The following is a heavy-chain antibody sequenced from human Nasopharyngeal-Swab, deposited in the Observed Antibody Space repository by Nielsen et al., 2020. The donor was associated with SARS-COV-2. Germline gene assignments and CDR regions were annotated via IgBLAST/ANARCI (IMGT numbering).Heavy chain of an antibody. CDR3: ARGPALGTAFFDY. D-gene: IGHD5-18*01. CDR2: IIPILGIA. Sequence: SVKVSCKASGGTFSSYAISWVRQAPGQGLEWMGRIIPILGIASYAQKFQGRVTITADKSTSTAYMELSSLRSEDTAVYYCARGPALGTAFFDYWGQGTLVTVSS. CDR1: GGTFSSYA. J-gene: IGHJ4*02. V-gene: IGHV1-69*04.